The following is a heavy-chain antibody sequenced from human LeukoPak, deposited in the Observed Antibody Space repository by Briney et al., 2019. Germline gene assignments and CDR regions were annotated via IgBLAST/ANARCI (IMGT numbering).Heavy chain of an antibody. CDR3: ARAPTVPDWYFDL. D-gene: IGHD4-17*01. J-gene: IGHJ2*01. CDR1: GGSISGSY. V-gene: IGHV4-59*01. CDR2: IYYTGGT. Sequence: SETLSLTCTVSGGSISGSYWSWIRQPPGKGLEWIGYIYYTGGTNYNPSLMSRVTLSVDTSKKQFSLKVISVTAADTAVYYCARAPTVPDWYFDLWGRGTLVTVSS.